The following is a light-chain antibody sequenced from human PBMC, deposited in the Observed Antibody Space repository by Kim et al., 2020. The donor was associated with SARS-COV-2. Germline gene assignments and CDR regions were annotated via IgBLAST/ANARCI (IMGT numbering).Light chain of an antibody. CDR2: NDN. CDR3: AAWDDILNGVV. CDR1: SSNIGSST. V-gene: IGLV1-44*01. Sequence: GQRVAISCSGTSSNIGSSTVNWYQQLPGTAPKVLVYNDNQRPSGVPDRFSGSKSGTSASLAISGLQSEDEGNYYCAAWDDILNGVVFGGGTQLTVL. J-gene: IGLJ2*01.